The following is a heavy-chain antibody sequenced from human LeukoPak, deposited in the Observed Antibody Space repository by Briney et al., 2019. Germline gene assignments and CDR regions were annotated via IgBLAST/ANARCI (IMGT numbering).Heavy chain of an antibody. CDR1: GFTLSIYT. CDR2: ISSSSSYI. J-gene: IGHJ4*02. D-gene: IGHD2-15*01. CDR3: LRDSGFCSLRSCSTGY. V-gene: IGHV3-21*01. Sequence: NPGGSLRLSCAAYGFTLSIYTMNWVRQAPGKGLEWVSSISSSSSYIYYADSVKGRFTISRDNAKNSLYLQMNSLRAEDTAVYYFLRDSGFCSLRSCSTGYWGQGTLVTVSS.